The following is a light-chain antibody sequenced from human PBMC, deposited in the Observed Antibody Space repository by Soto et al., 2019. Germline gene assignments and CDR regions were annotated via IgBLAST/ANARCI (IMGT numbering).Light chain of an antibody. J-gene: IGKJ1*01. CDR3: MQTLQTPT. Sequence: EIVMPQSPLTLPVTPGEPASISCRSSQSLLYNNTYNYLDWYLQKPGQSPHLLIYLGSNRASGVPDRFSGSGSGTDFTLQISRVEAEDVGIYYCMQTLQTPTFGQGTKVDIK. CDR1: QSLLYNNTYNY. V-gene: IGKV2-28*01. CDR2: LGS.